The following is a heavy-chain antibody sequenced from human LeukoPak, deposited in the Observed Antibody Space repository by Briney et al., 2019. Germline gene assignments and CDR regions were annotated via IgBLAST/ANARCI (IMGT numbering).Heavy chain of an antibody. CDR2: ISGGGDRT. J-gene: IGHJ4*02. Sequence: PGGSLRLSCAASGFTFSTYAMTWVRQAPGKGLEWVSGISGGGDRTYYADSVKGRFTISRGNSKNTLNLQLNSLRAEDTAVYYCATQNYYASGSSRHWGQGTLVTVSS. D-gene: IGHD3-10*01. CDR1: GFTFSTYA. V-gene: IGHV3-23*01. CDR3: ATQNYYASGSSRH.